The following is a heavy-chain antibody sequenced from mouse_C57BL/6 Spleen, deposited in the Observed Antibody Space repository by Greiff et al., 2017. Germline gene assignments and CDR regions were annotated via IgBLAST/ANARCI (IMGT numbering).Heavy chain of an antibody. CDR2: ISSGSSTI. CDR1: GFTFSDYG. Sequence: EVKLVESGGGLVKPGGSLKLSCAASGFTFSDYGMHWVRQAPEKGLEWVAYISSGSSTIYYADTVKGRFTISRDNAKNTLFLQMTSLRSEDTAMYYCARQNYLMDYWGQGTSVTVSS. CDR3: ARQNYLMDY. V-gene: IGHV5-17*01. J-gene: IGHJ4*01.